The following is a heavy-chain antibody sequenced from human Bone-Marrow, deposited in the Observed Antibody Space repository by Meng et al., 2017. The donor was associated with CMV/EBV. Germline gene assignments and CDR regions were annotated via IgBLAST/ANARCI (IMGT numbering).Heavy chain of an antibody. CDR2: IIPIFGTA. CDR1: GGTFSSYA. D-gene: IGHD2-2*01. CDR3: ARHTRYCSSTSCYRPFDY. V-gene: IGHV1-69*05. Sequence: SVKVSCKASGGTFSSYAISWVRQAPGQGLEWMGGIIPIFGTANYAQKFQGRVTITTDDSTSTAYMELSSLRSEDTAVYYCARHTRYCSSTSCYRPFDYWGQGTLVTVSS. J-gene: IGHJ4*02.